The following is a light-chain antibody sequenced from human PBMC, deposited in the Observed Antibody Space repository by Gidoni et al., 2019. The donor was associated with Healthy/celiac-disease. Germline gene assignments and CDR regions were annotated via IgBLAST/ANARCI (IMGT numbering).Light chain of an antibody. CDR2: KAS. CDR3: QQYNSYST. Sequence: DIQMTQSPSTLSASVGDRVTITCRASQSSSSWLDWYQQKTGKAPKLLIYKASSLESGVPSRFSGSGSGTEFTLTISSLQPDDFATYYCQQYNSYSTFGQGTKVEIK. CDR1: QSSSSW. V-gene: IGKV1-5*03. J-gene: IGKJ1*01.